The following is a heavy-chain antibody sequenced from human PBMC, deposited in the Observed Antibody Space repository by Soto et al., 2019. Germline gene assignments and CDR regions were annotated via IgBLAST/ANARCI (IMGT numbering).Heavy chain of an antibody. J-gene: IGHJ4*02. CDR3: AKVDAYSYRTDH. Sequence: PGGSLRLSXAASGFTFSSSAMTWVRQALGKGPEWVSSIGRTNNTHYADSVKGRFAISRDNSQNTLYLQMNSLTAEDTAVYFCAKVDAYSYRTDHWGQGTLVTVS. D-gene: IGHD3-16*02. CDR1: GFTFSSSA. V-gene: IGHV3-23*01. CDR2: IGRTNNT.